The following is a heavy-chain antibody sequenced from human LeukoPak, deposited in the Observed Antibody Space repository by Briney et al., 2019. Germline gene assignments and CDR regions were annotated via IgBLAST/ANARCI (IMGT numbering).Heavy chain of an antibody. CDR2: ISGSGGST. CDR3: AKRIQSAMATGY. Sequence: PGGSLRLSCAASGFTFSSYGMIWVRQAPGKGLEWVSGISGSGGSTYAADSVRGRFTVSRDNSKNTLYLQMNGLRAEDTAVYYCAKRIQSAMATGYWGQGTLVTVSS. V-gene: IGHV3-23*01. J-gene: IGHJ4*02. D-gene: IGHD5-18*01. CDR1: GFTFSSYG.